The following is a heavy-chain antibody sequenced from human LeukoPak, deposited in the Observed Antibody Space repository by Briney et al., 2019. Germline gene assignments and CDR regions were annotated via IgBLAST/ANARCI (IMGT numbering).Heavy chain of an antibody. CDR2: INHSGST. J-gene: IGHJ4*02. Sequence: TSETLSLTCAVYGGSFSGYYWSWIRQPPGKGLEWIGEINHSGSTNYNPSLKSRVTISVDTSKNQFSLKLSSVTAADTAVYYCAREKTAMILDYWGQGTLVTVSS. CDR3: AREKTAMILDY. D-gene: IGHD5-18*01. V-gene: IGHV4-34*01. CDR1: GGSFSGYY.